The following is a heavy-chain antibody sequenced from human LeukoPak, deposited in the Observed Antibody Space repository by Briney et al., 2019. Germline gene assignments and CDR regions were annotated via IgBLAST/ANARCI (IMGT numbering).Heavy chain of an antibody. Sequence: SETLSLTCTVSGDSNSDYHWSWIRQPAGKGLEWIGRIINSGVTNYNPSLNSRVTISVDRSKNQFSLRLTSVTAADTAVYYCGTSEVGSSSYESYDYWGQGTQVTVSA. J-gene: IGHJ4*02. V-gene: IGHV4-4*07. CDR3: GTSEVGSSSYESYDY. CDR2: IINSGVT. D-gene: IGHD1-26*01. CDR1: GDSNSDYH.